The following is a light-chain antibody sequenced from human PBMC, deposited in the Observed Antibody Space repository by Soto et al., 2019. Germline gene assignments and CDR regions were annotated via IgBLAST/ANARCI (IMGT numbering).Light chain of an antibody. J-gene: IGKJ4*01. Sequence: EKVMTQSPATLSVSPGERATLSCRASQSVRSNLAWYQQKPGQAPRLLIYATSTRAAGVPVRFSGSGSGTEFTLTISSLQSEDFAVYSCQHYDNWPLAFGGGTKVEIK. V-gene: IGKV3-15*01. CDR3: QHYDNWPLA. CDR2: ATS. CDR1: QSVRSN.